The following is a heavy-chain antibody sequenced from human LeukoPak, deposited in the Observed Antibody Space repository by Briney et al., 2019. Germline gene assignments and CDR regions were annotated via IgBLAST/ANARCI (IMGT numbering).Heavy chain of an antibody. CDR1: GYTFTGYY. D-gene: IGHD6-19*01. J-gene: IGHJ5*02. CDR3: ARSSKSQQWLARDYNWFDP. Sequence: ASVKVSCKASGYTFTGYYMHWVRQAPRQGLEWMGWINPNSGGTNYAQKFQGRVTMTRDTSISTAYMELSRLRSDDTAVYYCARSSKSQQWLARDYNWFDPWGQGTLVTVSS. CDR2: INPNSGGT. V-gene: IGHV1-2*02.